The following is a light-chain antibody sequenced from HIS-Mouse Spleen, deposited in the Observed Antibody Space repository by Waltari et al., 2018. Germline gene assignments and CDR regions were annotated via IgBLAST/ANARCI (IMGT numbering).Light chain of an antibody. J-gene: IGLJ2*01. Sequence: QSALTQPASVSGSPGQSITIPCTGTRSDVGCYNLVSWYQQHPGKAPKLMIYEGSKRPSGVSNRFSGSKSGNTASLTISGLQAEDEADYYCCSYAGSVVFGGGTKLTVL. CDR3: CSYAGSVV. CDR1: RSDVGCYNL. V-gene: IGLV2-23*01. CDR2: EGS.